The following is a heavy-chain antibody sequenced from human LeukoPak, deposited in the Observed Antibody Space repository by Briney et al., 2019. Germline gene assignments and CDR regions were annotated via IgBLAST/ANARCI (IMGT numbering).Heavy chain of an antibody. D-gene: IGHD4/OR15-4a*01. V-gene: IGHV1-69*04. CDR3: ARDQGLTAPPPYGLDV. CDR2: IIPVLNIT. J-gene: IGHJ6*02. CDR1: GGTFSSSA. Sequence: SETVSCKPSGGTFSSSAITWVRQAPGQGLEWMGWIIPVLNITCYAQKFQGRVTITADTSTSTVYMELSSLRSEETAVYYCARDQGLTAPPPYGLDVWGQGTTVIVSS.